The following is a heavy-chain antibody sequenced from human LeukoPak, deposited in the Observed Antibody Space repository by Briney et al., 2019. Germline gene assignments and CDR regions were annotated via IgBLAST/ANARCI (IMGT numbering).Heavy chain of an antibody. J-gene: IGHJ4*02. V-gene: IGHV1-2*02. Sequence: ASMKVSCKASGYTFTGYYMHWVRQAPGQGLEWMGWINPNSGGTNYAQKFQGRVTMTRDTSISTAYMELSRLRSDDTAVYYCARDIETSPYHYDSSGYYPLYWGQGTLVTVSS. CDR2: INPNSGGT. CDR1: GYTFTGYY. D-gene: IGHD3-22*01. CDR3: ARDIETSPYHYDSSGYYPLY.